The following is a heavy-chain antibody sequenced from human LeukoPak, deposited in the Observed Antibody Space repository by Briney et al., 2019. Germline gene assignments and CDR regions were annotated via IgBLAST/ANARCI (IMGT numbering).Heavy chain of an antibody. Sequence: GGSLRLSCAASGFTFSDYYMSWIRQAPGRGLEWVSSISSSSSYIYYADSVKGRFTISRDNAKNSLYLQMNSLRAEDTAVYYCARAPPSGGYYYMDVWGKGTTVTVSS. CDR2: ISSSSSYI. D-gene: IGHD3-16*01. CDR3: ARAPPSGGYYYMDV. CDR1: GFTFSDYY. V-gene: IGHV3-11*06. J-gene: IGHJ6*03.